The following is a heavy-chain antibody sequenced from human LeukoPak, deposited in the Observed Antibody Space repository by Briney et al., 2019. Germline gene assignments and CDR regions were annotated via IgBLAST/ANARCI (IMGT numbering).Heavy chain of an antibody. CDR3: ARGGGLDV. J-gene: IGHJ6*02. CDR2: INHNGNVN. D-gene: IGHD3-16*01. Sequence: GGSLRLSCAASGFTFSSYWMDRARQAPGKGLEWVASINHNGNVNYYVDSVKGRFTISRDNAKNTLYLQMSNLRAEDTAVYFCARGGGLDVWGQGATVTVSS. CDR1: GFTFSSYW. V-gene: IGHV3-7*03.